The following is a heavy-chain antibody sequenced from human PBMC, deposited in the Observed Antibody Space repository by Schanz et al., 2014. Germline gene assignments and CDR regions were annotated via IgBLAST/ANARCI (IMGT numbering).Heavy chain of an antibody. CDR1: GFTFSSYG. V-gene: IGHV3-30*02. D-gene: IGHD2-2*01. J-gene: IGHJ4*02. Sequence: VQLVESGGGLVQPGGSLRLSCAASGFTFSSYGMHWVRQAPGKGLEWVAAMSYDGSIKYYGDSVKGRFTISRDNSKTTLYLHMNTLRSEDTAVYYCAKDSTHIDIVLVPTALDYWGQGTLVTVSS. CDR3: AKDSTHIDIVLVPTALDY. CDR2: MSYDGSIK.